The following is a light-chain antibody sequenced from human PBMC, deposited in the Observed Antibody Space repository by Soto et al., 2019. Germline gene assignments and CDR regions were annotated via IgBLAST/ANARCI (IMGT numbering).Light chain of an antibody. Sequence: EIVLTQSPATLSLSPGERATLSCRASQSVSSSLVWYQKKPGQPPGLLISDASNRATGIPARFSGSGYGTDFTLTISSLEPEAFAVYYCQQRSDWPPLTFGGGTKVEIK. J-gene: IGKJ4*01. V-gene: IGKV3-11*01. CDR3: QQRSDWPPLT. CDR2: DAS. CDR1: QSVSSS.